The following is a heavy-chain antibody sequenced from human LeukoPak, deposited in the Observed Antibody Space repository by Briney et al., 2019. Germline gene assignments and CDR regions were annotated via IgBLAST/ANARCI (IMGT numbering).Heavy chain of an antibody. D-gene: IGHD6-13*01. V-gene: IGHV4-59*08. CDR2: IYYSGST. J-gene: IGHJ3*01. CDR3: ARHDGSSWYYAFDV. Sequence: SETLSLTCTVSGGSISSYYWSWIRQPPGKGLEWIGYIYYSGSTNYNPSIKSRVTISLDTSKNQFSLKLSSVTAADTAVYYCARHDGSSWYYAFDVWGQGTMVTVSS. CDR1: GGSISSYY.